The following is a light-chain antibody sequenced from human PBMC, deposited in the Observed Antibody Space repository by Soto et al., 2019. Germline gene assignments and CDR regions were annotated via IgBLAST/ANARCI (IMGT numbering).Light chain of an antibody. CDR2: ATS. CDR3: QQRAGSST. J-gene: IGKJ5*01. CDR1: QTVNSDY. Sequence: EIVLTQSPGTLSLSPGETATLSCRASQTVNSDYLAWFQQRPGQAPRLLIFATSRRATDIPDRFSGSGSGTDFTLAIRRLEPEDFAVYYCQQRAGSSTFGQGTRLEIK. V-gene: IGKV3-20*01.